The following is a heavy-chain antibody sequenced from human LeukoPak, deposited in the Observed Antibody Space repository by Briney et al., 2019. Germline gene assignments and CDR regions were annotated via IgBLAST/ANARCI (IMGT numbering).Heavy chain of an antibody. CDR3: AKDRTIAAADFDY. J-gene: IGHJ4*02. Sequence: PGGSLRLSCAASGFTFTDYYMSWIRQAPGKGLEWVAFIRYDGSNKYYADSVKGRFTISRDNSKNTLYLQMNSLRAEDTAVYYCAKDRTIAAADFDYWGQGTLVTVSS. CDR1: GFTFTDYY. CDR2: IRYDGSNK. V-gene: IGHV3-30*02. D-gene: IGHD6-13*01.